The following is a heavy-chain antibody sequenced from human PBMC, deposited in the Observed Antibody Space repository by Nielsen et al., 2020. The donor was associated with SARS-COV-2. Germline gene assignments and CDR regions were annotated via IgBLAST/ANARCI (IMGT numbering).Heavy chain of an antibody. V-gene: IGHV4-30-4*01. Sequence: SETLSPTCSVSGGSIESYEHYWSWIRQSPGKGLEWIGYIYYSGSTYYNPSLESRVTISVDTSTNQFSLRLNSVTAADTAQYYCARDRQGYNYYYGMDVWGQGTTVTVS. D-gene: IGHD5-24*01. CDR2: IYYSGST. CDR3: ARDRQGYNYYYGMDV. J-gene: IGHJ6*02. CDR1: GGSIESYEHY.